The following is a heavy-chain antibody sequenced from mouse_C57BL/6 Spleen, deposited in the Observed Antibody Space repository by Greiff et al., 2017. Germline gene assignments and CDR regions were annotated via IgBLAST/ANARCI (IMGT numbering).Heavy chain of an antibody. CDR2: INYDGSST. V-gene: IGHV5-16*01. CDR3: ARDQSYYGSSYGAMDY. Sequence: EVQLVESEGGLVQPGSSMKLSCTASGFTFSDYYMAWVRQVPEKGLEWVANINYDGSSTYYLDSLKSRFIISRDNAKNILYLQMSSLKSEDTATYYCARDQSYYGSSYGAMDYWGQGTSVTVSS. D-gene: IGHD1-1*01. J-gene: IGHJ4*01. CDR1: GFTFSDYY.